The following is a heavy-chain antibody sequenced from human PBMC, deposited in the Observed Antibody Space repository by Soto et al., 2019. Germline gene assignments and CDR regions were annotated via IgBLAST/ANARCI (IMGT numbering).Heavy chain of an antibody. D-gene: IGHD2-8*01. Sequence: ASVKVSCKASGYTFTRYGISWVRQAPGQGLEWMVWISGYNGDTNYAQKFQGRVSMTIETSTGTAYMELRSLTSDDTAVYYCAKNGQPPYYYYGLDVWGQGTKVTVSS. CDR1: GYTFTRYG. J-gene: IGHJ6*02. V-gene: IGHV1-18*01. CDR2: ISGYNGDT. CDR3: AKNGQPPYYYYGLDV.